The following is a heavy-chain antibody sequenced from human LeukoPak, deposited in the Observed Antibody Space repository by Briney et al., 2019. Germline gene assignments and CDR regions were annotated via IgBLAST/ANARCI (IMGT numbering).Heavy chain of an antibody. CDR1: GYTFTGYY. CDR3: ARDGIVVVVAATSWFDP. D-gene: IGHD2-15*01. V-gene: IGHV1-2*02. J-gene: IGHJ5*02. Sequence: ASVKVSCKASGYTFTGYYMHWVRQAPGQGLEWMGWINPNSGGTNYAQKFQGRVTMTRDTSISTAYMELSRLRSDDTAVYYCARDGIVVVVAATSWFDPWGQGTLVTVSS. CDR2: INPNSGGT.